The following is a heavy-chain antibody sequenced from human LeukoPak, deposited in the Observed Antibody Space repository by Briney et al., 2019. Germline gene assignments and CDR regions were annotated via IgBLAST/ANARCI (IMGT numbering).Heavy chain of an antibody. J-gene: IGHJ4*02. CDR1: GFTFSSYA. D-gene: IGHD5-18*01. CDR3: AINYSYGTGFDN. V-gene: IGHV3-23*01. CDR2: ISGSGGST. Sequence: GGSLRLSCTASGFTFSSYAMSWVRQAPGKGLEWVSAISGSGGSTYYADSVKGRFTISRDNSKNTLYLQMNGLRAEDTAVYYCAINYSYGTGFDNWGQGTLVTVSS.